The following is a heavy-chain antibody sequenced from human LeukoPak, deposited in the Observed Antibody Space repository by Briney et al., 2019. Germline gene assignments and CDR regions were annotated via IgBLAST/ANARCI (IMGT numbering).Heavy chain of an antibody. CDR3: AKVSIIVVVIGSLFDY. D-gene: IGHD3-22*01. V-gene: IGHV3-23*01. CDR2: ISGSGERT. Sequence: PGGSLRLSCAASGFTFSSYAMSWVRQVPGKGLEWVSGISGSGERTYYADSVKGRFTISRDNSKNTLYLKMNSLRAEDTAVYCCAKVSIIVVVIGSLFDYGGQGTLVTVSS. J-gene: IGHJ4*02. CDR1: GFTFSSYA.